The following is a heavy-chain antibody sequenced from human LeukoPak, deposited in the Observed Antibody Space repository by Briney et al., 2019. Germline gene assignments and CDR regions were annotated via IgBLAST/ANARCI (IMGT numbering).Heavy chain of an antibody. CDR3: ARGDCSGVSCYLPEYFRL. CDR1: GYTLTSFS. CDR2: ISAYNGYT. V-gene: IGHV1-18*01. J-gene: IGHJ1*01. Sequence: ASVKVSCKASGYTLTSFSISWVRQAPGQGLEWMGWISAYNGYTDYAQKLQGRVSMTTDTSTNTAYMELRSLRSDDTAVYYCARGDCSGVSCYLPEYFRLWGQGTLVTVSS. D-gene: IGHD2-15*01.